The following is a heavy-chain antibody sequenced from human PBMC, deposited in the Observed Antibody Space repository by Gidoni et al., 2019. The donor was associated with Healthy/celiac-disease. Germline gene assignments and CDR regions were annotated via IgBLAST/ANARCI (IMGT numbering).Heavy chain of an antibody. J-gene: IGHJ3*02. CDR2: IYYGGST. D-gene: IGHD3-10*01. CDR1: GGSISSSSYH. V-gene: IGHV4-39*01. Sequence: QLQLQESGPGLVKPSETLSITCTVSGGSISSSSYHWGWIRQPPGKGLEWIGSIYYGGSTDYDPSVKGRVTISVDTSKSQFSLKLSSVTAADTAVYYCAMRGGITMVRGVIFGEWAFDIWGQGTMVTVSS. CDR3: AMRGGITMVRGVIFGEWAFDI.